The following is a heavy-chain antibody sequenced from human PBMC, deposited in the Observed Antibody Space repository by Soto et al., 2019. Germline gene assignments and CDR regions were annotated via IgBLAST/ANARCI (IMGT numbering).Heavy chain of an antibody. CDR3: AREMVIVVVVAATPPWFDP. V-gene: IGHV3-30-3*01. J-gene: IGHJ5*02. Sequence: SGGSLRLSCAASGFTFSSYAMHWVRQAPGKGLEWVAVISYDGSNKYYADSVKGRFTISRDNSKNTLYLQMNSLRAEDTAVYYCAREMVIVVVVAATPPWFDPWGQGTLVTVSS. CDR1: GFTFSSYA. CDR2: ISYDGSNK. D-gene: IGHD2-15*01.